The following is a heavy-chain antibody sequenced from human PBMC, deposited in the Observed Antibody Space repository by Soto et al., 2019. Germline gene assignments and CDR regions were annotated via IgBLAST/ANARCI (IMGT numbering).Heavy chain of an antibody. CDR2: ISSSSSTI. J-gene: IGHJ6*03. Sequence: GGSLRLSCAASGFTFSSYSMNWVRQAPGKGLEWVSYISSSSSTIYYADSVKGRFTISRDNAKNSLYLQMNSLRAEDTAVYYCVSGGKDYDFWSGTYYYYYMDVWGKGTTVTVSS. CDR3: VSGGKDYDFWSGTYYYYYMDV. CDR1: GFTFSSYS. V-gene: IGHV3-48*01. D-gene: IGHD3-3*01.